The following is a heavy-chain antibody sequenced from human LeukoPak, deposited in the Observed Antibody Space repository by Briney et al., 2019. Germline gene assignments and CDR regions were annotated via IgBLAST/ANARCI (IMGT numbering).Heavy chain of an antibody. CDR3: ARLSGYSSGHYYSDY. V-gene: IGHV4-59*01. Sequence: SETLSLTCTVSGGSISSDYWSWIRQPPGKGLEWIGYIYYRGSTNYNPSPKSRVTISVDTSKNQFSLKLSSVTAADTAVYYCARLSGYSSGHYYSDYWGQGTLVTVSS. CDR2: IYYRGST. D-gene: IGHD3-22*01. J-gene: IGHJ4*02. CDR1: GGSISSDY.